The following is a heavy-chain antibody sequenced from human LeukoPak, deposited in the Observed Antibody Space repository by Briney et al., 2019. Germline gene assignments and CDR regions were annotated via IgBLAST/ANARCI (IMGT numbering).Heavy chain of an antibody. V-gene: IGHV3-21*01. Sequence: GGSLRLSCAASGFTFASYSMNSVRQAPGKGLEWVSSISGDSTYIYNAGSVKGRFTISRDNAQASLYLQMISLRADDTAVYYCARVSGRLERLSDLDYWGQGTLVIVSS. CDR1: GFTFASYS. CDR2: ISGDSTYI. D-gene: IGHD1-1*01. CDR3: ARVSGRLERLSDLDY. J-gene: IGHJ4*02.